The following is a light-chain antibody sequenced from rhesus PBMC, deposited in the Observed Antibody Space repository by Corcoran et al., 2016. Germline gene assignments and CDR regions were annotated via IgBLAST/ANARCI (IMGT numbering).Light chain of an antibody. J-gene: IGKJ2*01. CDR1: QGISSW. CDR3: QQYSSRPYS. V-gene: IGKV1-22*01. Sequence: DIQMTQSPSSLSASVGDTVTITCRASQGISSWLAWYQQKPGNAPKILIYKASSLQRGVPSRFSGSGSGTDFTLTISSLQSEDFATYYCQQYSSRPYSCGQGTKVEIK. CDR2: KAS.